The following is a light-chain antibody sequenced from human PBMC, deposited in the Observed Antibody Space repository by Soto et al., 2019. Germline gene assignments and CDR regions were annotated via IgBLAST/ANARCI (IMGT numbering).Light chain of an antibody. CDR2: GAS. CDR1: QSISSN. J-gene: IGKJ3*01. Sequence: EIVMTQSPATLSVSPGERATLSCRASQSISSNLTWYQQKPGQAPRLLIYGASPRATGIPATFSGSGSGTEFTLTVSTLHSEDCAVYYCQEYNNWPFTFGPGTKVDVK. V-gene: IGKV3-15*01. CDR3: QEYNNWPFT.